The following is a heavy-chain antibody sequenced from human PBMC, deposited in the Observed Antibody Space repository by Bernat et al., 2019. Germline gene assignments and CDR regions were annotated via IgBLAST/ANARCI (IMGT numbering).Heavy chain of an antibody. V-gene: IGHV3-33*01. D-gene: IGHD1-26*01. J-gene: IGHJ4*02. CDR3: ARGGGYSGYYDY. Sequence: QVRRVESGGGVVQPGRSLRLPCAASGFIFSSYGIHWVPQAPGKGLEWVAVIRSDGSSGYNADSVRGRFTISRDNAKNTLYLQMSSLRAEDTAVYYCARGGGYSGYYDYWGQGTLVTVSS. CDR1: GFIFSSYG. CDR2: IRSDGSSG.